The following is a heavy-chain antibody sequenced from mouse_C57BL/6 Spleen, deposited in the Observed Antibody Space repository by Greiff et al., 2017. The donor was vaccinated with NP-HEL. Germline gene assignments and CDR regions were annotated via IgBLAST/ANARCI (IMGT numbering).Heavy chain of an antibody. CDR2: IYPGDGDT. D-gene: IGHD1-1*01. J-gene: IGHJ4*01. CDR1: GYAFSSSW. V-gene: IGHV1-82*01. Sequence: VKLQESGPELVKPGASVKISCKASGYAFSSSWMNWVKQRPGKGLEWIGRIYPGDGDTNYNGKFKGKATLTADKSSSTAYMQLSSLTSEDSAVYFCARSYYGSSLYAMDYWGQGTSVTVSS. CDR3: ARSYYGSSLYAMDY.